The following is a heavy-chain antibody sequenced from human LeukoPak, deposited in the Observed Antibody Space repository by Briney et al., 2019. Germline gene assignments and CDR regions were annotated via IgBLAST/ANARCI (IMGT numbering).Heavy chain of an antibody. D-gene: IGHD2-2*02. V-gene: IGHV4-30-4*08. J-gene: IGHJ4*02. CDR2: IYYSGST. CDR1: GGSISSGDYY. CDR3: ARVSLDCSSTSCYTVSDY. Sequence: SETLSLTCTVSGGSISSGDYYWSWIRQPPGKGLEWIGYIYYSGSTYYNPSLKSRVTISVDTSKNQFSLKLSSVTAADTAVYYCARVSLDCSSTSCYTVSDYWGQGTLVTVSS.